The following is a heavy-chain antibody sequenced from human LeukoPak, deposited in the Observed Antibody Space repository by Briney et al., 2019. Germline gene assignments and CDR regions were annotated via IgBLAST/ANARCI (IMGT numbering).Heavy chain of an antibody. D-gene: IGHD5-12*01. CDR2: IYSTGRS. V-gene: IGHV4-4*07. CDR1: GGSISNYF. Sequence: SETLSLTRTASGGSISNYFWSWVRQPAGKGLEWIGRIYSTGRSDYNPSLKSRITMSVDTSKNQFSLKLSSVTAADTAVYYCARDGPRSGYDLGHFDNLGQGTLVTASS. J-gene: IGHJ4*02. CDR3: ARDGPRSGYDLGHFDN.